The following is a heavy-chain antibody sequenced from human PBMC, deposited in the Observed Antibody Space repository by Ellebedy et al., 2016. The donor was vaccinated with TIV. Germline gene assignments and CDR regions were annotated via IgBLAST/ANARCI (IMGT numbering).Heavy chain of an antibody. CDR2: ISSSSSNI. Sequence: GESLKISCAVSRLTFSRYEMSWVRQAPGKGLEWISYISSSSSNIYSADSVKGRFTMSRDKAKNTLYLQMNSLRAEDTAVYYCARVEVGRSGPSYGMDVWGQGTSVTVSS. J-gene: IGHJ6*02. CDR1: RLTFSRYE. D-gene: IGHD6-19*01. CDR3: ARVEVGRSGPSYGMDV. V-gene: IGHV3-48*01.